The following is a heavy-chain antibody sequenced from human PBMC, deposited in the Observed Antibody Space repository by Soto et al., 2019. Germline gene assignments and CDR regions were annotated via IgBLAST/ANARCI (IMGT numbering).Heavy chain of an antibody. CDR2: IVSSSAYT. D-gene: IGHD1-1*01. Sequence: GGSLRLSCAASGFTFSDYYMTWIRQAPGKGLEWVSYIVSSSAYTNYADSVKGRFTISRDNAKSSLFLEMNSLRAEDTAVYYCARLRASSWYMGGYLDYWGQGTLVTVSS. CDR3: ARLRASSWYMGGYLDY. CDR1: GFTFSDYY. V-gene: IGHV3-11*06. J-gene: IGHJ4*02.